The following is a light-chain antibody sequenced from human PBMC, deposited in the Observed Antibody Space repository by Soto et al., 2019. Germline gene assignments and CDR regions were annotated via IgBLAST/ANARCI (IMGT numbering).Light chain of an antibody. CDR1: QGVSSN. CDR3: QQYDAWPPT. CDR2: AAA. V-gene: IGKV3-15*01. J-gene: IGKJ1*01. Sequence: EIVMTQSPATLSVSPGERATLSCRASQGVSSNLAWYQQKPGQAPRLLIYAAATRATGIPARFSGRGSATDFTLTISSLQSEDFAVYSCQQYDAWPPTFGQGTKVDIK.